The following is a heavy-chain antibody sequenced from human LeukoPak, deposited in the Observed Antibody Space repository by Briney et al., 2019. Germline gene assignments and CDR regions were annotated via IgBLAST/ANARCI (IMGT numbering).Heavy chain of an antibody. CDR3: ARDREEMATTGDY. CDR1: GYTFTSYY. V-gene: IGHV1-46*01. J-gene: IGHJ4*02. D-gene: IGHD5-24*01. Sequence: ASVKVSCKASGYTFTSYYMHWVRQAPGQGLEWMGIINPSGGSTSYAQKFQGRVTMTRDTSTSTAYMELRSLRSDDTAVYYCARDREEMATTGDYWGQGTLVTVSS. CDR2: INPSGGST.